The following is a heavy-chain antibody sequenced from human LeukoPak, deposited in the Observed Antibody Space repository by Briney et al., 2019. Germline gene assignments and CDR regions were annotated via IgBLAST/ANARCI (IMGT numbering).Heavy chain of an antibody. CDR3: AKALRPGAFDY. V-gene: IGHV3-23*01. CDR2: ISGSGGST. CDR1: GLTFSSYA. Sequence: PGGSLTLSCPASGLTFSSYAMSCVRQAQGKGLEWVSAISGSGGSTYYADSVKGRFTISRDNSKNTLYLQMNSLRAEDTAVYYCAKALRPGAFDYWGQGTLVTVSS. D-gene: IGHD6-25*01. J-gene: IGHJ4*02.